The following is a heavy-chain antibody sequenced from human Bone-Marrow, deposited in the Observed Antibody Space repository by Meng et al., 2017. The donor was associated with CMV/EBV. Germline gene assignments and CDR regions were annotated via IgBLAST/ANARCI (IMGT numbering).Heavy chain of an antibody. Sequence: SGVDVSSSYMTWVRQAPGKGLEWVSIINREGGTQFADSVKGRFTISRDNSKNTLYLQMNSLRVEDTAVYYCASRYDSSGYHLPFDHWGQGTLVTVSS. CDR3: ASRYDSSGYHLPFDH. V-gene: IGHV3-53*01. J-gene: IGHJ4*02. CDR2: INREGGT. D-gene: IGHD3-22*01. CDR1: GVDVSSSY.